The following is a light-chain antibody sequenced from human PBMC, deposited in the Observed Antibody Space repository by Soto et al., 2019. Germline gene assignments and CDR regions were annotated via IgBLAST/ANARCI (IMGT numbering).Light chain of an antibody. J-gene: IGLJ1*01. Sequence: QSALTQPASVSGSPGQSITISCTGTSSDVGDYNLVAWYQQHPGKAPKLMIYAGSKRPSGVSDRFSGSKSGNTASLTISGLQAEDDADYYCCSYAGSGTWVFGTGTKLTVL. CDR2: AGS. CDR1: SSDVGDYNL. V-gene: IGLV2-23*01. CDR3: CSYAGSGTWV.